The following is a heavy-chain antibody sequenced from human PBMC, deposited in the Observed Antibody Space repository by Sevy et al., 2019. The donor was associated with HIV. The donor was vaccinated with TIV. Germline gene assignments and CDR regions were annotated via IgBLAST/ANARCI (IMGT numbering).Heavy chain of an antibody. J-gene: IGHJ6*02. Sequence: GGSLRLSCAASGFTFSSYAMSWVRQAPGKGLECVSAISGSGGSTYYADSVKGRFTISRDNSKNTLYLQMNSLRAEDTAVYYCAKDGMVATFYYYYGMDVWGQGTTVTVSS. D-gene: IGHD5-12*01. CDR1: GFTFSSYA. V-gene: IGHV3-23*01. CDR2: ISGSGGST. CDR3: AKDGMVATFYYYYGMDV.